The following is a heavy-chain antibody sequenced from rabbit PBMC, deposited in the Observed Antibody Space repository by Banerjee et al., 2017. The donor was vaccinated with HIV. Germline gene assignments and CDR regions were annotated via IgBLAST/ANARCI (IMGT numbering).Heavy chain of an antibody. D-gene: IGHD6-1*01. CDR3: ARDGGYADYGYALNL. CDR2: IYAGSSGSA. J-gene: IGHJ4*01. V-gene: IGHV1S45*01. Sequence: LEESGGGLVEPEGSLTLTCKASGFDFSSNAICWVRQAPGKGLEWIGTIYAGSSGSAYYASWVNGRFTISKTSSTTVTLQMTSLTAADTATYFCARDGGYADYGYALNLWGPGTLVTVS. CDR1: GFDFSSNA.